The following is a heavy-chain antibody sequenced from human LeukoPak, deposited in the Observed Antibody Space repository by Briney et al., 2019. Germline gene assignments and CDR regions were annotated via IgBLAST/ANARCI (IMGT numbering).Heavy chain of an antibody. CDR1: GFSFGSYA. J-gene: IGHJ4*02. CDR2: ISGSGDNT. Sequence: PGGSLRLSCAASGFSFGSYALSWVRQAPGKGLEWVSVISGSGDNTYYTDPVKGRFTISRDNSKNTLYLQMNSLRAEDTAVYYCARALYYYDSSGQISGYWGQGTLVTVSS. D-gene: IGHD3-22*01. CDR3: ARALYYYDSSGQISGY. V-gene: IGHV3-23*01.